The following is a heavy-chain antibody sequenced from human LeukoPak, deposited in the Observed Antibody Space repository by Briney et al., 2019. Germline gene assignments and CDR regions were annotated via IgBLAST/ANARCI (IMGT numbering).Heavy chain of an antibody. Sequence: ASVKVSCKASGYTFTSYDINWVRQATGQGLEWMGWMNPNSGNTGYAQKFQGRVTMTRNTSISTAYMELSSLRSEDTAVYYCARGLEIFTWGQLLSYYYYMDVWGKGTTVTISS. V-gene: IGHV1-8*01. J-gene: IGHJ6*03. CDR3: ARGLEIFTWGQLLSYYYYMDV. CDR1: GYTFTSYD. CDR2: MNPNSGNT. D-gene: IGHD2-2*01.